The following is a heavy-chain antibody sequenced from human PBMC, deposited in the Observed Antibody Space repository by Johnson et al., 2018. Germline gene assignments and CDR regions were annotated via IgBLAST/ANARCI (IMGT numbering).Heavy chain of an antibody. CDR1: GYTFTSYY. Sequence: QVQLVESGAEVKKPGASVKVSCKASGYTFTSYYMHWVRQAPGQGLEWMGIINPSGGSTSYAQKFQGRVTMTRDTSTSTVSMELRSLRSEDTAVYYRARGHSSGWYGVNAFDIWGQGTMVTVSS. CDR2: INPSGGST. D-gene: IGHD6-19*01. V-gene: IGHV1-46*01. J-gene: IGHJ3*02. CDR3: ARGHSSGWYGVNAFDI.